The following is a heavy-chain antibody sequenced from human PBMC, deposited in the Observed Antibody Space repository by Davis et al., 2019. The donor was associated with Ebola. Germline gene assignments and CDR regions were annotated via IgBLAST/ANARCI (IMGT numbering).Heavy chain of an antibody. Sequence: SVKVSCKASGGTFSSYAISWVRQAPGQGLEWMGRIIPILGIANYAQKFQGRVTITADKSTSTAYMELSSLRSEDTAVYYCATGVPPHYGRSYYYYGMDVWDQGTTVTVSS. CDR1: GGTFSSYA. CDR3: ATGVPPHYGRSYYYYGMDV. CDR2: IIPILGIA. V-gene: IGHV1-69*04. D-gene: IGHD3-10*01. J-gene: IGHJ6*02.